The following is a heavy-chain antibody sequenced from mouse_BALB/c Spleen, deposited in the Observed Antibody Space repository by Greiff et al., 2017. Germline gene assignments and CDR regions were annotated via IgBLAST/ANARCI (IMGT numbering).Heavy chain of an antibody. CDR2: ISYSGST. Sequence: EVKLVESGPSLVKPSQTLSLTCSVTGDSITSGYWNWIRKFPGNKLEYMGYISYSGSTYYNPSLKSRISITRDTSKNQYYLQLNSVTTEDTATYYCARTLYYYGSSPVYFDDWGQGTTLTVSS. CDR1: GDSITSGY. V-gene: IGHV3-8*02. D-gene: IGHD1-1*01. CDR3: ARTLYYYGSSPVYFDD. J-gene: IGHJ2*01.